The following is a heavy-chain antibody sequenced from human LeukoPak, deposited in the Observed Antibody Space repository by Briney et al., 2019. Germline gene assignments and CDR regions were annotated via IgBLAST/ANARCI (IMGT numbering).Heavy chain of an antibody. V-gene: IGHV4-39*01. Sequence: SETPSLTCTVSGGSISSSSYYWGWIRQPPGKGLEWNGSIYYSGSTYYNPSLKSRVTISVDTSKNQFSLKLSSVTAADTAVYYCARSGIVGANPDAFDIWGQGTMVTVSS. D-gene: IGHD1-26*01. CDR2: IYYSGST. CDR3: ARSGIVGANPDAFDI. CDR1: GGSISSSSYY. J-gene: IGHJ3*02.